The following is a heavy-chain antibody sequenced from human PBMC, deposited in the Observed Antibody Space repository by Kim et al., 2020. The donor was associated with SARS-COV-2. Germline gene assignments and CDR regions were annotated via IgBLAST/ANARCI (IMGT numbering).Heavy chain of an antibody. Sequence: GGSLRLSCAASGFTFSSYGMHWVRQAPDKGLEWVAVISYDGSNKYYADSVKGRFTISRDNSKNTLYLQMNSLRAEDTAVYYCATKYSYGLPFDYWGQGTLVTVSS. CDR1: GFTFSSYG. D-gene: IGHD5-18*01. CDR2: ISYDGSNK. CDR3: ATKYSYGLPFDY. V-gene: IGHV3-30*03. J-gene: IGHJ4*02.